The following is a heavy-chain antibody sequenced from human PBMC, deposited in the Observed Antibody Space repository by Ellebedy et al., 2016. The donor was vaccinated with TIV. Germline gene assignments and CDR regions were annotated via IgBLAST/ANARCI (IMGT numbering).Heavy chain of an antibody. V-gene: IGHV3-66*01. D-gene: IGHD3-3*01. Sequence: GESLKISCAASGFIVSSTYMIWVRQASGKGLEWVSVIYSGGSTCYADSVKGRFTISRDNSKNTLYLQMNSLRAEDTAVYYCIKATEGTMLVYWGQGTLVTVSS. CDR3: IKATEGTMLVY. CDR1: GFIVSSTY. J-gene: IGHJ4*02. CDR2: IYSGGST.